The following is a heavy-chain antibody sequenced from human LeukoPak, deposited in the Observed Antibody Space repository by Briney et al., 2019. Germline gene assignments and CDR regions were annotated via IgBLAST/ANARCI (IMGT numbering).Heavy chain of an antibody. CDR2: VYYSGTT. CDR3: ARRDYAAWFDP. D-gene: IGHD4/OR15-4a*01. J-gene: IGHJ5*02. CDR1: GDSITSGGFY. Sequence: SETLSLTCNVSGDSITSGGFYWAWIRQSPGKGLEWIGNVYYSGTTQYNPSLKGRVTISMDMSKNQFSLNLNSVSVTDTAIYYCARRDYAAWFDPWGQGTLVTVFS. V-gene: IGHV4-39*01.